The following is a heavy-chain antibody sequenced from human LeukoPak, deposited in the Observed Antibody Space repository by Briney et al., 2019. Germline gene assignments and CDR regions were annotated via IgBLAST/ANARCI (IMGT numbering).Heavy chain of an antibody. J-gene: IGHJ4*02. CDR2: ISRSSGTI. Sequence: NPGGSLRLSCAASGFTFSDYYMTWIRQAPGKGLEWVSHISRSSGTIYYADSVQGQFTVSRDNGKKSLYLQMSYLRAEDTAVYYCVREAKMTNILWGQGTLVTVSS. CDR1: GFTFSDYY. D-gene: IGHD2-21*01. CDR3: VREAKMTNIL. V-gene: IGHV3-11*01.